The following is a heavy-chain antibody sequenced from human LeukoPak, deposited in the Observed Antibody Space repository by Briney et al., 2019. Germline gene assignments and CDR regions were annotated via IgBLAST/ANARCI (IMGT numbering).Heavy chain of an antibody. J-gene: IGHJ6*03. CDR3: ARHLRDLMHYYMDV. CDR1: GYTFATYG. D-gene: IGHD2-8*01. CDR2: ISTYNGNT. Sequence: GASVKVSCKASGYTFATYGISWVRQAPGQGLEWMGWISTYNGNTNYAQKFQGRVTITTDESTSTAYMELSSLRSEDTAVYYCARHLRDLMHYYMDVWGKGTTVTVSS. V-gene: IGHV1-18*01.